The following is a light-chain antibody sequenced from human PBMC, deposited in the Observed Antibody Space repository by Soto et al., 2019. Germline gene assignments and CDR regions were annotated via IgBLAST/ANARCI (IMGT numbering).Light chain of an antibody. J-gene: IGLJ3*02. CDR1: SSNFGAGYD. CDR3: QSYDSSLSGGV. Sequence: QLVLTQPSSVSGAPGQRVTISCTGSSSNFGAGYDVHWFQQLPGTAPKLLMYGNSNRPSGVPDRFSGSKSGTSASLAITGLQAEDEADYYCQSYDSSLSGGVFGGGTKVTVL. V-gene: IGLV1-40*01. CDR2: GNS.